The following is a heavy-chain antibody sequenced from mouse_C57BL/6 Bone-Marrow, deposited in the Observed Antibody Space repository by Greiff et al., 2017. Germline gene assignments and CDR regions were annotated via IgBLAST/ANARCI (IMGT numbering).Heavy chain of an antibody. CDR1: GFNFKDYY. J-gene: IGHJ1*03. D-gene: IGHD1-1*01. Sequence: VQLKQSGAELVRPGASVKLSCTASGFNFKDYYMHWVKQRPEQGLEWIGRIDPDDGGTEYAPKFQGKATLTVDTSSNTAYLQLSSLTSEETAVYYCGYYGNSPWYFDDWGKGTTLTVSS. V-gene: IGHV14-1*01. CDR2: IDPDDGGT. CDR3: GYYGNSPWYFDD.